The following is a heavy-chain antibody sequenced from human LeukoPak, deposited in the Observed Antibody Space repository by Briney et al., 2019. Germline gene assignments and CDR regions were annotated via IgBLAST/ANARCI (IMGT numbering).Heavy chain of an antibody. CDR3: TRDRASINVIDY. CDR1: GGSLSSYY. D-gene: IGHD2-21*01. J-gene: IGHJ4*02. Sequence: SETLSLTCTVSGGSLSSYYWSWVRQPAGKGLEWIGRIYSTGITNYNPPPESRASISEDKSKNQFSLKLNSVAAADTAMYYCTRDRASINVIDYWSQGTLVTVSS. V-gene: IGHV4-4*07. CDR2: IYSTGIT.